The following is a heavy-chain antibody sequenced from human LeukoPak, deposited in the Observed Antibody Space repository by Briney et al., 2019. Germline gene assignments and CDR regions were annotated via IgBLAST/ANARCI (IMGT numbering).Heavy chain of an antibody. Sequence: SETLSLTCAVYGLSLSGYYWGWVRQPPGKGLEWLGEINHSGGNNYNTSLKCRVTISVDPSKNQFSLKLSSVTAADTAVYYCARGSVFVPAAIRVWFDPWGQGTLVTVSS. V-gene: IGHV4-34*01. CDR3: ARGSVFVPAAIRVWFDP. CDR2: INHSGGN. D-gene: IGHD2-2*01. J-gene: IGHJ5*02. CDR1: GLSLSGYY.